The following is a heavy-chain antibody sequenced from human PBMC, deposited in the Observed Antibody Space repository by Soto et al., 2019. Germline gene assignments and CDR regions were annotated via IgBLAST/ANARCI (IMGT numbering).Heavy chain of an antibody. CDR2: IRGSGGST. CDR1: GFSFSTYA. J-gene: IGHJ4*02. CDR3: ARALLVGLPPSY. Sequence: EVQLLESGGGLVQPGGSLRLSCAASGFSFSTYAMSWVRQAPGKGLEWVSAIRGSGGSTYYADSVKGRFTISRDNSKNTLYLQMNSLRAEDTAVYYCARALLVGLPPSYWGQGTLVTVSS. V-gene: IGHV3-23*01. D-gene: IGHD2-2*01.